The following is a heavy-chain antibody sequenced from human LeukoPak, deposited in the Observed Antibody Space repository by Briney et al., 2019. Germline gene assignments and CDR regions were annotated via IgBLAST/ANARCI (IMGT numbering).Heavy chain of an antibody. CDR1: GGSISSYY. J-gene: IGHJ3*02. Sequence: SETLSLTCTVSGGSISSYYWSWIRQPPGKGLGWIGYIYYSGSTNYNPSLKSRVTISVDTSKNQFSLKLSSVTAADTAVYYCARDTTTYSSSWPDAFDIWGQGTMVTVSS. D-gene: IGHD6-13*01. CDR2: IYYSGST. CDR3: ARDTTTYSSSWPDAFDI. V-gene: IGHV4-59*01.